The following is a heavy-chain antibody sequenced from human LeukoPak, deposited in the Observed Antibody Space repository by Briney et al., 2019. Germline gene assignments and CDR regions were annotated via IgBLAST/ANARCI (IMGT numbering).Heavy chain of an antibody. CDR1: GFTFSSYA. CDR3: ARAPDYYGSGSPFDY. J-gene: IGHJ4*02. V-gene: IGHV3-30*04. CDR2: ISYDGSNK. D-gene: IGHD3-10*01. Sequence: QSGGSLRLSCAASGFTFSSYAMHWVRQAPGKGLEWVAVISYDGSNKYYADSVKGRFTISRDNSKNTLYLQMNSLRAEDTAVYYCARAPDYYGSGSPFDYWGQGTLVTVSS.